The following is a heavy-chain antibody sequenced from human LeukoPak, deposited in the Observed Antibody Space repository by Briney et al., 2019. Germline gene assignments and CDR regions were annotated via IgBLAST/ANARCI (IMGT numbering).Heavy chain of an antibody. CDR3: AREPSLRYCSSTSCHMDV. V-gene: IGHV1-69*05. CDR2: IIPIFGTA. J-gene: IGHJ6*03. D-gene: IGHD2-2*01. Sequence: SVKVSCKASGGTFSSYAISWVRQAPGQGLEWMGGIIPIFGTANYAQKFQGRVTITTDESTSTAYMELSSLRSEDTAVYSCAREPSLRYCSSTSCHMDVWGKGTTVTVSS. CDR1: GGTFSSYA.